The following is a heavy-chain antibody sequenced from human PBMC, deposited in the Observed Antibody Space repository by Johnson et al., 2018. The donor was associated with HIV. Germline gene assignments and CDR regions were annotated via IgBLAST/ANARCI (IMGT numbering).Heavy chain of an antibody. CDR2: ISSDGGSS. J-gene: IGHJ3*02. CDR1: GFTFGSYA. D-gene: IGHD6-6*01. V-gene: IGHV3-64*01. Sequence: VQLVESGGGVVQPGGSLRLSCAASGFTFGSYAMSWVRQAPGKGLEYVSAISSDGGSSYSANSVKGRFTISRDNAKNTLYLQLNSLRVEDTAIYYCARAQLLADDAFNNWGQGTMVTVSS. CDR3: ARAQLLADDAFNN.